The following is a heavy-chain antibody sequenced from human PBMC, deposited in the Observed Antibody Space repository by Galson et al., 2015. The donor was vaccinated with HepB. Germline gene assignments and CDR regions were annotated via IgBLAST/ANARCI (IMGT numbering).Heavy chain of an antibody. CDR1: GVPFSTYS. J-gene: IGHJ4*02. CDR3: AREGGSWFGY. CDR2: IRSGSDYI. V-gene: IGHV3-21*01. D-gene: IGHD2-15*01. Sequence: SLRLSCAASGVPFSTYSMKWVRQAPGKGLEWVSSIRSGSDYIDYADSVKGRFTISRDNAKNSLYLQMNSLRADDTAVYYCAREGGSWFGYWGQGTLVTVSS.